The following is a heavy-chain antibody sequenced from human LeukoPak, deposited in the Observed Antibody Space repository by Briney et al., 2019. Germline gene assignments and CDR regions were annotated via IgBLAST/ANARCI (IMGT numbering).Heavy chain of an antibody. D-gene: IGHD2-8*01. CDR1: GFTFSSYA. J-gene: IGHJ3*02. CDR2: ISYDGSNK. Sequence: PGGSLRLSCAASGFTFSSYAMHWVRQAPGKGLEWVAVISYDGSNKYYADSVKGRFTISRDNSKNTLYLQMNSLRAEDTAVYYCARENGDAFDIWGQGTMVTVSS. CDR3: ARENGDAFDI. V-gene: IGHV3-30-3*01.